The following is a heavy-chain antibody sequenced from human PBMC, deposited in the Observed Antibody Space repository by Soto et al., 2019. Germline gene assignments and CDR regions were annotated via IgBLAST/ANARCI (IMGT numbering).Heavy chain of an antibody. J-gene: IGHJ5*02. CDR3: ARGNDFWSGPTRRNWFDP. CDR2: IIPIFGTA. CDR1: GGTFSSYA. V-gene: IGHV1-69*13. D-gene: IGHD3-3*01. Sequence: ASVKVSCKASGGTFSSYAISWVRQAPGQGLEWMGGIIPIFGTANYAQKFQGRVTITADESTSTAYMELSSLRSEDTAVYYCARGNDFWSGPTRRNWFDPWGQGTLVTVSS.